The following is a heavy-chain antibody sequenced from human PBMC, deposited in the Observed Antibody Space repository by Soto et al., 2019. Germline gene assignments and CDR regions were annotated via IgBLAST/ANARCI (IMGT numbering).Heavy chain of an antibody. CDR1: GFGFSSYW. V-gene: IGHV3-74*01. D-gene: IGHD5-12*01. CDR3: AREMATISLGAFDI. J-gene: IGHJ3*02. Sequence: PVGSLRLSCAASGFGFSSYWMHWVRQAPGKGLVWVSRTNNDGDTTTYADSVRGRFTSFRDNAKNTLYLQMTSLGVEDTAVYYCAREMATISLGAFDIWGQGTMVTVSS. CDR2: TNNDGDTT.